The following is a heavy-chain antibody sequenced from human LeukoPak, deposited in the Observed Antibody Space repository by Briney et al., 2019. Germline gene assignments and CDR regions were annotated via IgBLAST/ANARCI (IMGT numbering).Heavy chain of an antibody. V-gene: IGHV3-23*01. CDR2: ISGSGTST. D-gene: IGHD1-14*01. CDR1: GFSFSNYA. J-gene: IGHJ5*01. Sequence: GGSLRLSCAASGFSFSNYAMTWAHQAPGKGLEWVSSISGSGTSTYYADSVKGRFTISRDNSKNTVYLQMNSLRVEDTAVYYCANDLPGKVWFDSWGQGTLVIVSS. CDR3: ANDLPGKVWFDS.